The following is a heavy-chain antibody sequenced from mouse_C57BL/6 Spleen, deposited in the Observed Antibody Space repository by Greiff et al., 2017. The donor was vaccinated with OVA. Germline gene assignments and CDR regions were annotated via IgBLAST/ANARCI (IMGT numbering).Heavy chain of an antibody. CDR1: GYTFTGYW. V-gene: IGHV1-9*01. J-gene: IGHJ2*01. CDR3: ARIYYDYDFDY. Sequence: QVQLQQSGAELMKPGASVKLSCKASGYTFTGYWIEWVKQRPGHGLAWIGEILPGSGCTHYNEKFKGKATLTADPSSNTTYMQLSSMTTEDSAIYYCARIYYDYDFDYWGQGTTLTVSS. CDR2: ILPGSGCT. D-gene: IGHD2-4*01.